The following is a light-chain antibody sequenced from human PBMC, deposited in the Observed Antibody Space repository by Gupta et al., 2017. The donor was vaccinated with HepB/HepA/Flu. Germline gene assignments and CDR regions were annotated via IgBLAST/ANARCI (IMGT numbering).Light chain of an antibody. CDR2: GAS. CDR3: QQANSWPLT. V-gene: IGKV3D-15*01. Sequence: EIEMTQSPATLSVSPGERATLSGRASQSVNSHLAWYQQKPGQPPRLLIYGASARATGIPARFSGSGSGREFTLTISSRQSEDFAVYYCQQANSWPLTFGGGTKVEIK. CDR1: QSVNSH. J-gene: IGKJ4*01.